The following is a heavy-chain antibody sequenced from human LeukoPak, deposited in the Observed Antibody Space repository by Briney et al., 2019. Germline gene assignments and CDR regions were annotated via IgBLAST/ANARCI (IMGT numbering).Heavy chain of an antibody. CDR3: AKDYLRYCSGGSCHNWFDP. Sequence: GGSLRLSCAASGFTFSSYGMHWVRQAPGKGLEWVAVISYDGSNKYYADSVKGRFTISRYNSKNTLYLQMNSLRAEDTAVYYCAKDYLRYCSGGSCHNWFDPWGQGTLVTVSS. CDR1: GFTFSSYG. J-gene: IGHJ5*02. CDR2: ISYDGSNK. D-gene: IGHD2-15*01. V-gene: IGHV3-30*18.